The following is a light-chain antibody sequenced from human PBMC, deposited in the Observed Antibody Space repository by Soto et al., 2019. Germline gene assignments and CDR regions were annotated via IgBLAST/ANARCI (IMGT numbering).Light chain of an antibody. V-gene: IGKV3-15*01. CDR1: QSVSNN. J-gene: IGKJ5*01. CDR2: YAS. Sequence: EIMMTQSPATLSVSPGESATLSCRASQSVSNNLAWYQHKPGQAPRLLIYYASTRAPGIPARFSGSGSGTDFTLTISSLQSEDFALYYCQQYNDWPPITFGQGTRLEIK. CDR3: QQYNDWPPIT.